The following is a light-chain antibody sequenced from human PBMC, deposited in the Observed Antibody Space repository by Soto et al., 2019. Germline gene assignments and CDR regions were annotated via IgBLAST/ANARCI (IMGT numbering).Light chain of an antibody. Sequence: EIVLTQSPGTVSLSPGETATLSCRASQSVSSNFLAWYQQKPGQAPRLLIYGASNRATGIPDRFSGSGSGTDFSLTISRLGPEDFAVYHCQQYGSSPPTFGQGTRLEIK. V-gene: IGKV3-20*01. CDR3: QQYGSSPPT. J-gene: IGKJ5*01. CDR2: GAS. CDR1: QSVSSNF.